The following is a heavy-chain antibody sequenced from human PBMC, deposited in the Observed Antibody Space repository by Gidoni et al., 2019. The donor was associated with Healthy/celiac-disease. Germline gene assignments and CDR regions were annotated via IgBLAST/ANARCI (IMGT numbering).Heavy chain of an antibody. D-gene: IGHD3-10*01. CDR3: TTSLVLWFGELSDAFDI. CDR1: GFTFSNAW. J-gene: IGHJ3*02. V-gene: IGHV3-15*01. CDR2: IKSKTDGGTT. Sequence: EVQLVESGGGLVKPGGSLRLSCAASGFTFSNAWMSWVRQAPGKGLEWVGRIKSKTDGGTTDYAAPVKGRFTISRDDSKNTLYLQMNSLKTEDTAVYYCTTSLVLWFGELSDAFDIWGQGTMVTVSS.